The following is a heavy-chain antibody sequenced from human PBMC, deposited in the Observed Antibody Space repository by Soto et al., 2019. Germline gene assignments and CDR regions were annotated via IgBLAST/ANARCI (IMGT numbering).Heavy chain of an antibody. CDR3: ALLAGYGSSCWRYYYYYGMDV. CDR2: IYYSGST. J-gene: IGHJ6*02. V-gene: IGHV4-39*01. D-gene: IGHD6-13*01. CDR1: GGSISSSSYY. Sequence: SETLSITCTVSGGSISSSSYYWGWIRQPPGKGLEWIGSIYYSGSTYYNPSLKSRVTISVDTSKNQFSLKLSSVTAADTAVYYCALLAGYGSSCWRYYYYYGMDVWGQGTTVTVSS.